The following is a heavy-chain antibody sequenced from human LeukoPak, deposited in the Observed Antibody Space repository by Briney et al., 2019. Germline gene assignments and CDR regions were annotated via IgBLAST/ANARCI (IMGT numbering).Heavy chain of an antibody. CDR1: GFTFSSYS. J-gene: IGHJ4*02. V-gene: IGHV3-48*01. CDR3: ARRIEY. CDR2: IHSGSSII. Sequence: GGSLRLSCAASGFTFSSYSMNWVRQAPGKGLEWVSYIHSGSSIIYYADSVKGRFTISRDNAKNSLYLQMDSLTAEDTAVYYCARRIEYWGQGTQVTVCS.